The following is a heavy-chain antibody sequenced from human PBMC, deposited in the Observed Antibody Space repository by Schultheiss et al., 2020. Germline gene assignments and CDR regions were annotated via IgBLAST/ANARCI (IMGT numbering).Heavy chain of an antibody. Sequence: GGSLRLSCAASGFTFSSYGMHWVRQAPGKGLEWVANIDQGGSEKYYVDSVKGRFTISRDNAKNSLYLQMNSLRAEDTAVYYCARESGGSYDPYYYYYYMDVWGKGTTVTVSS. CDR2: IDQGGSEK. V-gene: IGHV3-7*03. CDR3: ARESGGSYDPYYYYYYMDV. CDR1: GFTFSSYG. D-gene: IGHD2-15*01. J-gene: IGHJ6*03.